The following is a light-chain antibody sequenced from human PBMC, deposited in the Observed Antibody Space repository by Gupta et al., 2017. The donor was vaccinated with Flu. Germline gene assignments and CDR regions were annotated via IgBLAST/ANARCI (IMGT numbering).Light chain of an antibody. CDR3: CSYATGGTYV. V-gene: IGLV2-23*01. Sequence: QSALTQPASVSGSPGQSITISCTGTSSDVGTYPLVSWYQQYPGRAPKVMIYEDIKRPSGASNRFSGSKSGNTASLTISRLQAEDEADYYCCSYATGGTYVFGTGTKVTVL. CDR2: EDI. CDR1: SSDVGTYPL. J-gene: IGLJ1*01.